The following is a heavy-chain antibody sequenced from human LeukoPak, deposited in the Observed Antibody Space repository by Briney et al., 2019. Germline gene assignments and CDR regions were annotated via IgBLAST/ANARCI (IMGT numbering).Heavy chain of an antibody. Sequence: PSETLSLTCTVSGGSISYYYWSWIRQPPGKGLEWIGYIYSSGSTDYNPSLKSRVTISVDTSKNQFSLKLSSVTAADAAVYYCAGAYGDYATDDAFDIWGQGTMVTVSS. J-gene: IGHJ3*02. CDR2: IYSSGST. D-gene: IGHD4-17*01. CDR1: GGSISYYY. V-gene: IGHV4-59*12. CDR3: AGAYGDYATDDAFDI.